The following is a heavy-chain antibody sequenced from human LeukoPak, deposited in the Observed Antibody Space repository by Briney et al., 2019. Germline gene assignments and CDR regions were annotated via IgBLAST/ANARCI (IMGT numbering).Heavy chain of an antibody. V-gene: IGHV1-69*05. D-gene: IGHD3-3*01. J-gene: IGHJ6*03. CDR1: GGTFSSYA. CDR3: ARGFFGPPDRYYYMDV. Sequence: ASVKVSCKASGGTFSSYAISWVRQAPGQGLEWMGGIIPIFGTANYAQKFQGRVTITTDESTSTAYMELSSLRSEDTAVYYCARGFFGPPDRYYYMDVWGKGTTVTVSS. CDR2: IIPIFGTA.